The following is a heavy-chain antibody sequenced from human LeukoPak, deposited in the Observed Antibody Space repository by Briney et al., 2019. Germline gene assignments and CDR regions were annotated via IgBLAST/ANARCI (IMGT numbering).Heavy chain of an antibody. CDR2: IYTSGST. CDR1: GGSISNGSYY. V-gene: IGHV4-61*02. J-gene: IGHJ5*02. D-gene: IGHD2-15*01. Sequence: SETLSLTCTVSGGSISNGSYYWSWIRQPAGKGLEWIGRIYTSGSTNYNPSPTSRVTISVDPSKNQFSLKLSSVTATDTAVYYCARVGDCSVDSNCYHFADWFDPWGQGTLVTVSS. CDR3: ARVGDCSVDSNCYHFADWFDP.